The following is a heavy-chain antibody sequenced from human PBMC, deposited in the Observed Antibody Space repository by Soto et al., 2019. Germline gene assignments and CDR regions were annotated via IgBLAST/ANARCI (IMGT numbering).Heavy chain of an antibody. D-gene: IGHD2-15*01. CDR3: ARPARDCSGGSCEYYYSYYYMEF. CDR1: GCAISSSSYY. V-gene: IGHV4-39*01. J-gene: IGHJ6*03. Sequence: PSDTLSLTFTVSGCAISSSSYYWCWILQPPGKGLEWIGSIYYSGSTYYNPSLKSRVTISVDTSKNQFSLKLSSVTTADTAVYYCARPARDCSGGSCEYYYSYYYMEFWGKGTTVTVSS. CDR2: IYYSGST.